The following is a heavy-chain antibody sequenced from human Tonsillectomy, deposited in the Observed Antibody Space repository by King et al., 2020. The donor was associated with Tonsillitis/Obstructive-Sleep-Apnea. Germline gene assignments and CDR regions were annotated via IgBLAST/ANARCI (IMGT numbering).Heavy chain of an antibody. Sequence: VQLVESGAEVKKPGESLRISCKGSGYSFTSYWISWVRQMPGKGLEWMGRIDPSDSYTNYSPSFQGHVTISADKSISTAYLQWSSLKASDTAMYYCARQAYQVPAANWFDPWGQGTLVTVSS. V-gene: IGHV5-10-1*01. CDR1: GYSFTSYW. J-gene: IGHJ5*02. CDR2: IDPSDSYT. D-gene: IGHD2-2*01. CDR3: ARQAYQVPAANWFDP.